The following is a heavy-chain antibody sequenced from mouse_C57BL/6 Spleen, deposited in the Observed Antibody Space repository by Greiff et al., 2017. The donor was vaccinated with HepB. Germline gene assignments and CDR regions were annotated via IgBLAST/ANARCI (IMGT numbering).Heavy chain of an antibody. D-gene: IGHD4-1*01. CDR1: GYSITSGYY. Sequence: EVKLMESGPGLVKPSQSLSLTCSVTGYSITSGYYWNWIRQFPGNKLEWMGYISYDGSNNYNPSLKNRISITRDTSKNQFFLKLNSVTTEDTATYYCAREVTGTGYYFDYWGQGTTLTVSS. CDR2: ISYDGSN. CDR3: AREVTGTGYYFDY. V-gene: IGHV3-6*01. J-gene: IGHJ2*01.